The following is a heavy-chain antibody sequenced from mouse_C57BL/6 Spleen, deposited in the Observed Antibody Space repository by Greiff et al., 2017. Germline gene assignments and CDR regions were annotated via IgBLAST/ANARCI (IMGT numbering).Heavy chain of an antibody. D-gene: IGHD1-1*01. CDR2: IDPSDSET. V-gene: IGHV1-52*01. Sequence: VQLQQPGAELVRPGSSVKLSCKASGYTFTSYWMHWVKQRPIQGLEWIGNIDPSDSETHYNQKFKDKATLTVDKSSSTAYMQLSSLTSEDSAVYYCARSPSITTVVATGGYFDYWGQGTTLTVSS. CDR3: ARSPSITTVVATGGYFDY. J-gene: IGHJ2*01. CDR1: GYTFTSYW.